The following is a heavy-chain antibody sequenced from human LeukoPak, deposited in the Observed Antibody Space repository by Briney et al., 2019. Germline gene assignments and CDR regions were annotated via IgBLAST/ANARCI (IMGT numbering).Heavy chain of an antibody. CDR1: GFTFSSYS. J-gene: IGHJ2*01. V-gene: IGHV3-21*01. Sequence: GSLRLSCAASGFTFSSYSMNWVRQAPGKGLEWVSSISSSSSYIYYADSVKGRFTISRDNAKNSLYLQMNSLRAEDTAVYYCARLPYNSYGLSWYFDLWGRGTLVTVSS. CDR2: ISSSSSYI. D-gene: IGHD5-18*01. CDR3: ARLPYNSYGLSWYFDL.